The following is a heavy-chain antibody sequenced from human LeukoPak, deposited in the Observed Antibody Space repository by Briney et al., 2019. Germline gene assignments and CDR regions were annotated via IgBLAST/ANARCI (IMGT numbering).Heavy chain of an antibody. V-gene: IGHV3-23*01. Sequence: GGSLRRSCAASGFTFSSYAMSWVRQAPGKGLEWVSAISGSGGSTYYADSVKGRFTISRDNSKNTLYLQMNSLRAEDTAVYYCAKDGVYSSSWYDFDYWGQGTLVTVSS. CDR1: GFTFSSYA. J-gene: IGHJ4*02. CDR3: AKDGVYSSSWYDFDY. CDR2: ISGSGGST. D-gene: IGHD6-13*01.